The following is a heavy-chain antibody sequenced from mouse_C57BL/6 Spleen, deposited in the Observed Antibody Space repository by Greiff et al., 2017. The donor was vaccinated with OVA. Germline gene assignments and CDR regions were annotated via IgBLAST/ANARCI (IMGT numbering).Heavy chain of an antibody. CDR2: ISSGGDYI. D-gene: IGHD2-4*01. V-gene: IGHV5-9-1*02. Sequence: EVMLVESGAGLVKPGGSLKLSCAASGFTFSSYAMSWVRQTPEKRLEWVAYISSGGDYIYYADTVKGRFTISRDNARNTLYLQMSSLKSEDTAMYYCTRDFGDYDDGDYWGQGTSVTVSS. CDR3: TRDFGDYDDGDY. CDR1: GFTFSSYA. J-gene: IGHJ4*01.